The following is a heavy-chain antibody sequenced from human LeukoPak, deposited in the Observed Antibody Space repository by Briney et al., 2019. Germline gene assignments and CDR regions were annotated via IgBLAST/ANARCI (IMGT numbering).Heavy chain of an antibody. D-gene: IGHD3-9*01. V-gene: IGHV3-48*01. CDR3: AKIDKGYMDV. J-gene: IGHJ6*03. CDR2: IGRSGDRTT. Sequence: PGGSLRLSCAASGFTFSIYSLNWVRQAPGKGLEWVAYIGRSGDRTTKYADSVKGRFTISRDNSKNTMYLQMNSLRAEDTAVYYCAKIDKGYMDVWAKGPRSPSP. CDR1: GFTFSIYS.